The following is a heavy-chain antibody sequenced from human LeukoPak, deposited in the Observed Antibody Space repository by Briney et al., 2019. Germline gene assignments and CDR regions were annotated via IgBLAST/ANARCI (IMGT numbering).Heavy chain of an antibody. D-gene: IGHD3-16*01. CDR3: ASGNRLPKYQS. Sequence: SETLSLTCTVSGGSISSSIYYWGWIRQPPGKGLEWIGSIYYSGSTYYNPSLKSRVTISVDTSKNQFSLKLSSVTAADTAVYYCASGNRLPKYQSWGQGTLVTVSS. CDR2: IYYSGST. J-gene: IGHJ4*02. V-gene: IGHV4-39*01. CDR1: GGSISSSIYY.